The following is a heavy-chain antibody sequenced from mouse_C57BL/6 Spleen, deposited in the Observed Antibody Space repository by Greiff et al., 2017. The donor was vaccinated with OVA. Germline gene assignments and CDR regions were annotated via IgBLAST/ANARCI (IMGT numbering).Heavy chain of an antibody. CDR2: ISDGGSYT. CDR3: AGGRCNYYSHFAY. CDR1: GFTFSSYA. Sequence: DVQLVESGGGLVKPGGSLKLSCAASGFTFSSYAMSWVRQTPEKRLEWVATISDGGSYTYYPDNVKGRFTITRDNAKNNLYLQMSHLKSEDTAMYYCAGGRCNYYSHFAYWGQGTLVTVSA. D-gene: IGHD2-12*01. J-gene: IGHJ3*01. V-gene: IGHV5-4*01.